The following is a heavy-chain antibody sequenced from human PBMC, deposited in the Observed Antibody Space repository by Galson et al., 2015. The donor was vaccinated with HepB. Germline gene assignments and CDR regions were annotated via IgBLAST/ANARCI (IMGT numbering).Heavy chain of an antibody. CDR3: ARDSGFGSSGPWDY. D-gene: IGHD6-19*01. CDR1: GGTFSSYA. Sequence: SVKVSCKASGGTFSSYAISWVRQAPGQGLEWMGRIIPILGIANYAQKFQGRVTITADKSTSTAYMELSSLRSEDTAVYYCARDSGFGSSGPWDYWGQGTLVTVSS. V-gene: IGHV1-69*04. CDR2: IIPILGIA. J-gene: IGHJ4*02.